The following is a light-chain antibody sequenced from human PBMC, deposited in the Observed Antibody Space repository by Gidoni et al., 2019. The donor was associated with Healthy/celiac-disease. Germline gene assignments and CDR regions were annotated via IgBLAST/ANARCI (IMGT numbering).Light chain of an antibody. Sequence: DIKMTQSPSSLSASVGDRVTITCRASQSISSYLNWYQQKPGKAPKLLIYAASSLQSGVPSRFSGSGSGTDFTLTISSLQPEDFATYYCQQCYSTPLTFGQGTKVEIK. CDR1: QSISSY. CDR3: QQCYSTPLT. V-gene: IGKV1-39*01. J-gene: IGKJ1*01. CDR2: AAS.